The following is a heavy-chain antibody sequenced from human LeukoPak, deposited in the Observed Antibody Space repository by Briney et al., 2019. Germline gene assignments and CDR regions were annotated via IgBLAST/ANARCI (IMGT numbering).Heavy chain of an antibody. CDR3: AVSIQAPAIPAFDY. V-gene: IGHV1-2*02. D-gene: IGHD2-21*02. Sequence: ASVKVSCNTSGNNFSRYIHWMRQAPGQGLEWMGCIDPHSGGTNSAQKFQGRVTMTRDTSIRAVYMELTSLRSDDTAVYYCAVSIQAPAIPAFDYWGQGTLVTVSS. CDR2: IDPHSGGT. J-gene: IGHJ4*02. CDR1: GNNFSRY.